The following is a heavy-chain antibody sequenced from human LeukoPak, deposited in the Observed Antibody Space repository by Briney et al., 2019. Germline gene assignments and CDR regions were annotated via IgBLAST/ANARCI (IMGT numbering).Heavy chain of an antibody. V-gene: IGHV3-20*04. CDR2: ITWSGGST. Sequence: GGSLRLSCAASGFPFDDYGMSWVRQAPGKGLEWVSDITWSGGSTGYADSVKGRFTISRDSGRDSLYLQMNSLRAEDTAFYYCARAFRYSTSSRTFDYWGQGTLVTVSS. CDR1: GFPFDDYG. J-gene: IGHJ4*02. D-gene: IGHD6-6*01. CDR3: ARAFRYSTSSRTFDY.